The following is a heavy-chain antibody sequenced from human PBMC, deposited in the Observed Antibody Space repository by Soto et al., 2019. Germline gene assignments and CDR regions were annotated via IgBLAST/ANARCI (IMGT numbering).Heavy chain of an antibody. Sequence: VQLVESGGGLVQPGRSLRLSCAASGFTFDDYAMHWVRQAPGKGLEWVSGISWNSGSIGYADSVKGRFTISRDNAKNSLYLQMNSLRAEDTALYYCAKEQGGSYYDILTGYYYFDYWGQGTLVTVSS. CDR3: AKEQGGSYYDILTGYYYFDY. J-gene: IGHJ4*02. V-gene: IGHV3-9*01. CDR2: ISWNSGSI. D-gene: IGHD3-9*01. CDR1: GFTFDDYA.